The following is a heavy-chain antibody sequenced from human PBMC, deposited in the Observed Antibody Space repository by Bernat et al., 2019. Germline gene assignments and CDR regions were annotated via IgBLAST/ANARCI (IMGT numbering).Heavy chain of an antibody. V-gene: IGHV3-66*01. CDR2: IYSGGST. Sequence: EVQLVESGGGLVQPGGSLRLSCAASGFTVSSNYMSWVRQAPGKGLEWVSVIYSGGSTYYADSVKGRFTISRDNSKNTLYLQMGSLRAEDMAVYYCASPGVYCSGGSCYSRPLDYWGQGTLVTVSS. CDR3: ASPGVYCSGGSCYSRPLDY. J-gene: IGHJ4*02. CDR1: GFTVSSNY. D-gene: IGHD2-15*01.